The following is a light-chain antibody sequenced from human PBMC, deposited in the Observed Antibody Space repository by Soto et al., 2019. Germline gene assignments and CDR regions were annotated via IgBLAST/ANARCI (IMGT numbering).Light chain of an antibody. CDR1: SSDIGGYNY. V-gene: IGLV2-8*01. J-gene: IGLJ2*01. CDR3: NSYAGSHNFVV. Sequence: QSALTQPPSASGSPGQSVTISCTGTSSDIGGYNYVSWYQQHPGKAPKLMIHEVSKRPSGVPDRFSGSKSGNTASLTVSGLQAEDEAYSFCNSYAGSHNFVVFGGGTKLTVL. CDR2: EVS.